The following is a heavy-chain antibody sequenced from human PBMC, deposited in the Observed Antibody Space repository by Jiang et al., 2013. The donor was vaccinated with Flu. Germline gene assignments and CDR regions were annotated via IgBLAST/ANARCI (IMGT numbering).Heavy chain of an antibody. CDR2: IWNDGSMN. CDR1: GFRFSNYG. D-gene: IGHD3-3*01. J-gene: IGHJ6*02. V-gene: IGHV3-33*01. Sequence: VQLVESGGGVVQSGRSVTLSCAASGFRFSNYGMHWVRQAPGKGLEWVAGIWNDGSMNYYADSVKGRLTSSRDNVKNTVYLEMNSLRVEDTAVYYCVRRPLRRLERSSYYYGMDVWGQGVTVTVSS. CDR3: VRRPLRRLERSSYYYGMDV.